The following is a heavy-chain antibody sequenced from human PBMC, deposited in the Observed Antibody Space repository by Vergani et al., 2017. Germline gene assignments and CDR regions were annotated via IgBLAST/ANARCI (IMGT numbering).Heavy chain of an antibody. CDR1: GFTFSNYW. Sequence: EVQLMESGGGLVQPGGSLRLSCAASGFTFSNYWMSWVRQAPGKGLEWVANIKEDGSGTFYVDSVMGRFTISRDNAKNSLYLQMNSLRAEDTAVYFCARLGLTASRREAPVFDYWGQGTLVTVSS. J-gene: IGHJ4*02. V-gene: IGHV3-7*01. CDR3: ARLGLTASRREAPVFDY. CDR2: IKEDGSGT. D-gene: IGHD6-13*01.